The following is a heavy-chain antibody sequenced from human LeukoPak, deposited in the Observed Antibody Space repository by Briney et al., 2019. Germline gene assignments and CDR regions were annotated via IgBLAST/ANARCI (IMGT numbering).Heavy chain of an antibody. J-gene: IGHJ6*03. Sequence: SETLSLTCTVPGGSISSYYWSWIRQPPGKGLEWIGYIYYSGSTNYNPSLKSRVTISVDTSKNQFSLKLSSVTAADTAVYYCARVFTVAYYYYMDVWGKGTTVTVSS. CDR1: GGSISSYY. V-gene: IGHV4-59*01. D-gene: IGHD4-23*01. CDR2: IYYSGST. CDR3: ARVFTVAYYYYMDV.